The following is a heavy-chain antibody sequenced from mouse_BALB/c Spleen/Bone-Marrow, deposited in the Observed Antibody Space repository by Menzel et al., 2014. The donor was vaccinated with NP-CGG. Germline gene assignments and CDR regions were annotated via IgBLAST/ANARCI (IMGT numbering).Heavy chain of an antibody. J-gene: IGHJ2*01. CDR1: GDSITSCY. V-gene: IGHV3-8*02. D-gene: IGHD3-2*01. CDR3: ARRQLGLQYYFDY. Sequence: EVQLQQSGPSLVKPSQTLSLTCSATGDSITSCYWNWIRKFPGNKLEYMGYISYSGSTYYNPSLKSRISITRDTSKNQYYLQLKSVTTEDTATYYYARRQLGLQYYFDYWGQGTTLTVSS. CDR2: ISYSGST.